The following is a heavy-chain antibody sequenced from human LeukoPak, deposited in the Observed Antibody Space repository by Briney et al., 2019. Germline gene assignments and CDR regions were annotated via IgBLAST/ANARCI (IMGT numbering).Heavy chain of an antibody. CDR1: GYTFNGYY. J-gene: IGHJ4*02. V-gene: IGHV1-2*02. Sequence: ASVKVSCKASGYTFNGYYMHWVRQAPGQGLEWMGWINPNSGGTNYAQKFQGRVTMTRDTSISTAYMELSRLRSDDTALYYCARGAHYHGSSEGYDYWGQGTLVTVSS. D-gene: IGHD3-22*01. CDR3: ARGAHYHGSSEGYDY. CDR2: INPNSGGT.